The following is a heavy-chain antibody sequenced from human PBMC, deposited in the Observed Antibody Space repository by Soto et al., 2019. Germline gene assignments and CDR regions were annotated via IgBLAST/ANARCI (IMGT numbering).Heavy chain of an antibody. V-gene: IGHV3-15*01. CDR3: TTGLKIFGVVIDH. D-gene: IGHD3-3*01. CDR1: GFTFSNAL. CDR2: IKSKSDGATT. J-gene: IGHJ4*02. Sequence: RLSCAASGFTFSNALMTWVRQAPGKGLEWVGRIKSKSDGATTDYAAPVRGRFIISRDDSKNTLYLQMNSLKTEDTAVYYCTTGLKIFGVVIDHWGQGTLATVSS.